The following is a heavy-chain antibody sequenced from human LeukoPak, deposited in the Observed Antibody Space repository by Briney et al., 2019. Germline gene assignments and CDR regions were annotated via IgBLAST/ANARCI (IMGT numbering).Heavy chain of an antibody. CDR1: GYSISSGFY. D-gene: IGHD3-3*01. V-gene: IGHV4-38-2*02. CDR2: IYHSGST. CDR3: ASLQSHYDQYGMDV. J-gene: IGHJ6*02. Sequence: SETLSLTCTVSGYSISSGFYWGWMRQSPGKGLEWIATIYHSGSTYYNPSLKSRVTILIDTSNNQFSLKLSSVTAADTALYYCASLQSHYDQYGMDVWGQGTTVTVSS.